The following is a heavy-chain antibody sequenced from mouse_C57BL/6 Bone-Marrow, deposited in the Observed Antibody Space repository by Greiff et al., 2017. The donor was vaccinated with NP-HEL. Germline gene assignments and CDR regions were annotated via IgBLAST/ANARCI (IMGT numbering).Heavy chain of an antibody. D-gene: IGHD2-10*02. J-gene: IGHJ2*01. CDR2: IDPSDSYT. Sequence: VQLQQPGAELVRPGTSVKLSCKASGYTFTSYWMHWVKQRPGQGLEWIGVIDPSDSYTNYNQKFKGKATLTVDTSSSTAYMQLSSLTSEDAAVYYCARLGYALYYLDYWGKGTTLTVSS. V-gene: IGHV1-59*01. CDR1: GYTFTSYW. CDR3: ARLGYALYYLDY.